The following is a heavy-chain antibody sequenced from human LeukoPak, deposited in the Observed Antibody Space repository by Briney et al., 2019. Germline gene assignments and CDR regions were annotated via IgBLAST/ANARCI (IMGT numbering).Heavy chain of an antibody. J-gene: IGHJ4*02. CDR1: GYTFTSYD. Sequence: ASVKVSCKASGYTFTSYDINWVRQAAGQGVEGMGGMNTNSGKTGYAQKFQGRVTMTRNTSISTAYMELSSLRSEDTAVYYCARGYGSGSSDFDYWGQGTLVTVSS. CDR2: MNTNSGKT. CDR3: ARGYGSGSSDFDY. V-gene: IGHV1-8*01. D-gene: IGHD3-10*01.